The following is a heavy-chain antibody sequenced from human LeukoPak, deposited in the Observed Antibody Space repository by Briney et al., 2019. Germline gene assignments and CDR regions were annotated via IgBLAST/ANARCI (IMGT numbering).Heavy chain of an antibody. CDR1: GYTFINYG. D-gene: IGHD5-18*01. J-gene: IGHJ4*02. CDR2: ISAYIGNT. V-gene: IGHV1-18*01. Sequence: ASVKVSCTASGYTFINYGMSWVRQAPGQGLEWMGWISAYIGNTNYARRLQGRVTMTTDTSTSTAYMELRSLRSDDTAVYYCARGDSTSWLLFDSWGQGTLVTVSS. CDR3: ARGDSTSWLLFDS.